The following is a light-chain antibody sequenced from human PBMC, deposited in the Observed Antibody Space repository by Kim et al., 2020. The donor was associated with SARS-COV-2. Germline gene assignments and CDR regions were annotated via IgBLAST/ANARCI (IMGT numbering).Light chain of an antibody. CDR3: AGWDDSLNVYV. CDR2: SGN. Sequence: NTVNWYQHSPGTAPKLLIYSGNERPSGIPDRFSGSKSGTSASLAISGLQSEDEADYYCAGWDDSLNVYVFGTGTKVTVL. CDR1: NT. J-gene: IGLJ1*01. V-gene: IGLV1-44*01.